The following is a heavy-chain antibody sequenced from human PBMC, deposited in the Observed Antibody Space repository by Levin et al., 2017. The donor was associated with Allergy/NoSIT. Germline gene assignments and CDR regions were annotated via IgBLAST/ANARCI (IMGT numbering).Heavy chain of an antibody. J-gene: IGHJ4*02. CDR3: VSQTNSGYGNYFDH. Sequence: GGSLRLSCAVSGLTFSNFGMNWIRQAPGKGLEWVSYIPSGGNAIYYADSVKGRFTISRDDAKNSLYLQMNSLRVEDTAVYYCVSQTNSGYGNYFDHWGQGTLVTVSS. V-gene: IGHV3-48*03. CDR1: GLTFSNFG. CDR2: IPSGGNAI. D-gene: IGHD5-12*01.